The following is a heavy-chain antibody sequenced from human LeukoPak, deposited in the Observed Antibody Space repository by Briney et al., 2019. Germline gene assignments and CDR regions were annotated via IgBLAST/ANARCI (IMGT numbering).Heavy chain of an antibody. CDR2: ISYDGSNK. Sequence: QPGRSLRLSCAASGFTFSSYGTHWVRQAPGKGLEWVAVISYDGSNKYYADSVKGRFTISRDNSKNTLYLQMNSLRAEDTAVYYCAKDQGPQWFGDNWFDPWGQGTLVTVSS. J-gene: IGHJ5*02. CDR1: GFTFSSYG. V-gene: IGHV3-30*18. D-gene: IGHD3-10*01. CDR3: AKDQGPQWFGDNWFDP.